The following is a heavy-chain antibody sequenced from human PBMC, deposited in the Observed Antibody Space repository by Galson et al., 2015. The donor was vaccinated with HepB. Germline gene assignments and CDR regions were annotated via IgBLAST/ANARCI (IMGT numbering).Heavy chain of an antibody. Sequence: SVKVSCKASGYTFTSYYKHWVRQAPGQGLEWMGIINPSGGSTSYAQKFQGRVTMTRDTSTSTVYMELSSLRSEDTAVYYCARDLASKMYDSSSRGFDPWGQGTLVTVSS. J-gene: IGHJ5*02. CDR1: GYTFTSYY. CDR3: ARDLASKMYDSSSRGFDP. V-gene: IGHV1-46*01. D-gene: IGHD3-22*01. CDR2: INPSGGST.